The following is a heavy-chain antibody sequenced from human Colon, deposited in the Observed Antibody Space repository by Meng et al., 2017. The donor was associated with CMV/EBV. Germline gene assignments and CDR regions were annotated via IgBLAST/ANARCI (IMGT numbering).Heavy chain of an antibody. V-gene: IGHV4-34*01. J-gene: IGHJ4*02. CDR1: GGSFNAYY. CDR3: ARGRNGWLLPLDS. Sequence: QVQLRQWGAGLLKPSDTLSLTCAISGGSFNAYYLTWIRQSPGKGLEWIGELNHSGSTNYNPSLKSRVTISIDTSKRHFSLRLTSVTAADTAVYYCARGRNGWLLPLDSWGQGTLVTVSS. D-gene: IGHD3-3*01. CDR2: LNHSGST.